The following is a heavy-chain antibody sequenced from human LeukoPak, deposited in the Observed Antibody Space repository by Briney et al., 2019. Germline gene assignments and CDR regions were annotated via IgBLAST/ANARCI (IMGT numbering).Heavy chain of an antibody. CDR1: GGTFSIYA. Sequence: ASVKVSCKASGGTFSIYAISWVRQAPGQGLEWMGGIIPIFGTANYAQKFQGRVTITADESTSTAYMELSSLRSEDTAVYYCARVDVVSGSYFYYYYGMDVWGQGTTVTVSS. CDR2: IIPIFGTA. D-gene: IGHD1-26*01. CDR3: ARVDVVSGSYFYYYYGMDV. V-gene: IGHV1-69*01. J-gene: IGHJ6*02.